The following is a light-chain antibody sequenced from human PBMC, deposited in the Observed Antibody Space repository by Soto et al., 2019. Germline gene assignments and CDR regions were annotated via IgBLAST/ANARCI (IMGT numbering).Light chain of an antibody. CDR3: QQRPRWPIT. CDR1: QRVSSY. V-gene: IGKV3-11*01. Sequence: EIVLTQSPATLSLSPGERATLSCRASQRVSSYLAWYQQKSGQAPRLLIYEASSRTTGIPARFSGSGSGTDFTLTISSLEPEDFAVDYCQQRPRWPITFGQGTRLEIK. J-gene: IGKJ5*01. CDR2: EAS.